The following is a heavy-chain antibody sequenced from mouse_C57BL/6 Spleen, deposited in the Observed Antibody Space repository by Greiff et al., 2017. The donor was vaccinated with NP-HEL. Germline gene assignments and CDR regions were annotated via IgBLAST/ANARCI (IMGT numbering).Heavy chain of an antibody. CDR3: ARSEYGSSYDY. CDR1: GYTFTDYY. D-gene: IGHD1-1*01. Sequence: EVQLQQSGPELVKPGASVKISCKASGYTFTDYYMNWVKQSHGKSLEWIGDINPNNGGTSYNQKFKGKATLTVDKSSSTAYMELRSLTSEDSAVYYGARSEYGSSYDYWGQGTTLTVSS. V-gene: IGHV1-26*01. J-gene: IGHJ2*01. CDR2: INPNNGGT.